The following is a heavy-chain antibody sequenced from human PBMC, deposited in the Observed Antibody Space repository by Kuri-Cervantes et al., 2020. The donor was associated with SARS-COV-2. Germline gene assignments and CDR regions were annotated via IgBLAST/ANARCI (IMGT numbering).Heavy chain of an antibody. V-gene: IGHV4-34*01. CDR2: INHSGST. J-gene: IGHJ5*02. D-gene: IGHD2-2*01. CDR3: ARREVGYCSSTSCGFDP. CDR1: GGSFSGYY. Sequence: SETLSLTCAVYGGSFSGYYWSWIRQPPGKGLEWIGEINHSGSTNYNPSLKSRVTISVDTSKNQFSLKLSSVTAADTAVYYRARREVGYCSSTSCGFDPWGQGTLVTVSS.